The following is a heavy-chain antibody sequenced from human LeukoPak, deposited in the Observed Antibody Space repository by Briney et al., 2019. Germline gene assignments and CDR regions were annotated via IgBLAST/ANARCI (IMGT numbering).Heavy chain of an antibody. V-gene: IGHV4-34*01. CDR2: INHSGST. D-gene: IGHD2-21*02. CDR3: AREGRTYCGGDCYSYYYYYMDV. CDR1: GGSFSGYY. Sequence: SETLSLTCAVYGGSFSGYYWSWIRQPPGKGLEWIGEINHSGSTNYNPSLKSRVTISVDTSKNQFSLKLSSVTAADTAVYYCAREGRTYCGGDCYSYYYYYMDVWGKGTTVTVSS. J-gene: IGHJ6*03.